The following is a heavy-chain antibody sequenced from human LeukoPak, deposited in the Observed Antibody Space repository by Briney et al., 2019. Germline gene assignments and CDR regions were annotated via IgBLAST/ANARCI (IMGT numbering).Heavy chain of an antibody. J-gene: IGHJ5*02. Sequence: PSETLSLTCAVYGGSFSGYYWSWIRQPPGKGLEWIGEINHSGSTNYNPSLKSRVTISVDTSKNQFSLKLSSVTAADTAVYYCARGRWYSSLGNWFDPWGQGTLVTVSS. D-gene: IGHD4-23*01. CDR3: ARGRWYSSLGNWFDP. V-gene: IGHV4-34*01. CDR2: INHSGST. CDR1: GGSFSGYY.